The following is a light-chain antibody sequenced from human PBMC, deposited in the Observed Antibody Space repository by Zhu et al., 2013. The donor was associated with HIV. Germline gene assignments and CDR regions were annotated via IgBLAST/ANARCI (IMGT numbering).Light chain of an antibody. J-gene: IGLJ1*01. Sequence: QSVLTQPPSVSGAPGQRVTISCTNIGAGSAVHWYQQLPGAAPKLLISDNNNRPSRVPDRFSGSRSGTSASLAITGLQAEDEADYYCQSYDSTLTAPYVFGTGTRVTVL. CDR1: NIGAGSA. CDR2: DNN. CDR3: QSYDSTLTAPYV. V-gene: IGLV1-40*01.